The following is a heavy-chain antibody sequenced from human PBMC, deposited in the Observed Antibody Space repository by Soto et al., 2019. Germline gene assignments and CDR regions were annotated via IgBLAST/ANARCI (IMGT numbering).Heavy chain of an antibody. D-gene: IGHD3-10*01. CDR2: ISAYNGNT. V-gene: IGHV1-18*01. J-gene: IGHJ4*02. CDR1: GYTFTSYG. CDR3: ARMGGYYGSGSYPREDFDY. Sequence: ASVKVSCKASGYTFTSYGISWVRQAPGQGLEWMGWISAYNGNTNYAQKLQGRVTMTTDTSTSTAYMELRSLRSDDTAVYYCARMGGYYGSGSYPREDFDYWGQGTLVTVSS.